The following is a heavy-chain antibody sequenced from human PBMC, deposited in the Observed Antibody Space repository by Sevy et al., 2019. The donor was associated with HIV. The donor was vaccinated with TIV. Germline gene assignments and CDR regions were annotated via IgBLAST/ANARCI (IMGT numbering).Heavy chain of an antibody. D-gene: IGHD3-10*01. CDR2: INPVDNDK. J-gene: IGHJ4*02. CDR1: GYTFSDYW. Sequence: ASVKVSCKASGYTFSDYWIYWILQAPGQGVEWMGWINPVDNDKRCAQQFQGRVTMTTDTSINTAYMEVYRLTSDDTAVYYCARGGSGGNYWGQGTLVTVSS. CDR3: ARGGSGGNY. V-gene: IGHV1-2*02.